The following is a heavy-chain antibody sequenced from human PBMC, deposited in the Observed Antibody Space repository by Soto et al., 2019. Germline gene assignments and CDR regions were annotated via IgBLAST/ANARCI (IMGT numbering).Heavy chain of an antibody. CDR1: GYTFTGYY. D-gene: IGHD3-22*01. Sequence: ASVKVSCKASGYTFTGYYMHWVRQAPGQGLEWMGWINPNSGGTNYAQKFQGRVTMTRDTSISTAYMELSRLRSDDTAVYYCARAVDYYDSSGYSRLFYIWRQGTMVTV. V-gene: IGHV1-2*02. CDR3: ARAVDYYDSSGYSRLFYI. CDR2: INPNSGGT. J-gene: IGHJ3*02.